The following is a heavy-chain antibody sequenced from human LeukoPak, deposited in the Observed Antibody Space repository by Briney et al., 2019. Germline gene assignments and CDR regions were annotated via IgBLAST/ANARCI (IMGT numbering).Heavy chain of an antibody. V-gene: IGHV3-23*01. CDR2: ISGSGGST. D-gene: IGHD5-24*01. CDR3: ARRWLQFRFDY. CDR1: GFTFSSYA. J-gene: IGHJ4*02. Sequence: GGSLRLSCAASGFTFSSYAMSWVRQAPGKGLEWVSAISGSGGSTYYADSVKGRFTISRDNSKNTQYLQMNSLRAEDTAVYYCARRWLQFRFDYWGQGTLVTVSS.